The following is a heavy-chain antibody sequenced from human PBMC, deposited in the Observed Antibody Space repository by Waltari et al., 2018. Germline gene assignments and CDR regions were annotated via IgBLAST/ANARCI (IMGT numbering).Heavy chain of an antibody. CDR2: ISYSGTT. J-gene: IGHJ3*02. CDR3: ARVDTIFGVVPHADAFDI. V-gene: IGHV4-30-4*08. Sequence: QVHLQESSPGLAKPSQTLSLTCSVSGASINSGDYYWSWIRQPPGKGLEWIGYISYSGTTYYTPSLKSRVSISLATAKNDFSLEVRSVTAADTAMYYCARVDTIFGVVPHADAFDIWGQGTMVTVAS. D-gene: IGHD3-3*01. CDR1: GASINSGDYY.